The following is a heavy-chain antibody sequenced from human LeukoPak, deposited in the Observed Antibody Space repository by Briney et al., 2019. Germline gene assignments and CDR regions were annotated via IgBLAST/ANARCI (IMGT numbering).Heavy chain of an antibody. CDR1: GYTFTSYW. V-gene: IGHV5-51*01. D-gene: IGHD4-23*01. J-gene: IGHJ4*02. CDR3: ARRFFVGTEVYFDY. Sequence: GEPLKISCKGSGYTFTSYWIGWVRQMPGKGLEWMGIIYPGDFDTRYSPSFQGQVTISADKSISTAYLQWSSLKASDTAMYYCARRFFVGTEVYFDYWGQGTLVTVSS. CDR2: IYPGDFDT.